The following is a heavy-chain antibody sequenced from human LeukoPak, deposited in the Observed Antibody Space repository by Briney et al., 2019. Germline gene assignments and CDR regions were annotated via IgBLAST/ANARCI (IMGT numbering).Heavy chain of an antibody. CDR1: GFTSRSYA. CDR2: ICGSGGST. J-gene: IGHJ6*02. Sequence: GGSLRLSCAASGFTSRSYAMSWVSPAPGEGGGWGSAICGSGGSTYYADSAKGRFTISRENSKNTLSLQMNSLRAQDTAVYYFVKGVPAARYYYYGMDVWGQGTTVTVSS. D-gene: IGHD2-2*01. CDR3: VKGVPAARYYYYGMDV. V-gene: IGHV3-23*01.